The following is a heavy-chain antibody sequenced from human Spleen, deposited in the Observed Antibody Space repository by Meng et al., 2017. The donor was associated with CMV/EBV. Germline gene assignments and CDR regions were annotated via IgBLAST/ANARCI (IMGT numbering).Heavy chain of an antibody. CDR2: LNPDSGGT. J-gene: IGHJ5*02. Sequence: FGYTFSDYYMHWVRQAPGQGLEWMGWLNPDSGGTNDAQKFQGRVTMTRDTSINTAYIKLSRLTSDDTAIYFCARGRKYKTSSYWFDRWGQGTLVTVSS. D-gene: IGHD1-14*01. CDR3: ARGRKYKTSSYWFDR. CDR1: GYTFSDYY. V-gene: IGHV1-2*02.